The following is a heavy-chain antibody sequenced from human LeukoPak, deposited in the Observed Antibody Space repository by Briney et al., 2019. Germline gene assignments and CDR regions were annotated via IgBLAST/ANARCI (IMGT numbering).Heavy chain of an antibody. CDR1: GFTFSSYS. D-gene: IGHD3-22*01. CDR3: ARERSYYYASSGCFGY. Sequence: GGSLRLSCAASGFTFSSYSMNWVRQAPGKGLEWVSSISSSSSYIYYADSVKGRFTISRDNAKNSLYLQMNSLRAEDTAVYYCARERSYYYASSGCFGYWGQGTLVTVSS. J-gene: IGHJ4*02. CDR2: ISSSSSYI. V-gene: IGHV3-21*01.